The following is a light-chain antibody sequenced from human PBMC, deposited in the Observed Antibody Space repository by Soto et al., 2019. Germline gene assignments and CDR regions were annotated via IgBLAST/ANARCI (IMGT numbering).Light chain of an antibody. V-gene: IGKV1-12*01. CDR3: QQVNSFPWT. J-gene: IGKJ1*01. Sequence: DIQMTQSPSSLSASLGDRVTIXXRASQGISSWLAWFQQKPGKAPKVXIYAASTLQSGVPSRFSGSGSGTDFTLTITSLQPEDFATYYCQQVNSFPWTFGQGTKVDIK. CDR1: QGISSW. CDR2: AAS.